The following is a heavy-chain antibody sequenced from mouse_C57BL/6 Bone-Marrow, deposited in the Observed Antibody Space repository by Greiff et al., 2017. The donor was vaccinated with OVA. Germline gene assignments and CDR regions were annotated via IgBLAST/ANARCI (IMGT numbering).Heavy chain of an antibody. CDR2: IYPGDGDT. CDR1: GYAFSSSW. J-gene: IGHJ2*01. D-gene: IGHD6-1*01. CDR3: VREGDNFTSSDY. Sequence: VMLVESGPELVKPGASVKISCKASGYAFSSSWMNWVKQRPGKGLEWIGRIYPGDGDTNYNGKFKGKATLTADKSSSTAYMQLSSLTSEDSAVYFCVREGDNFTSSDYSGQGAPLSVS. V-gene: IGHV1-82*01.